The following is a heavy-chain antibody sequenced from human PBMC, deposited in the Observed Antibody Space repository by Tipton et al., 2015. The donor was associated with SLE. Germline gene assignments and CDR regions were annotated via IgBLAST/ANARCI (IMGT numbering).Heavy chain of an antibody. CDR2: IYTTENT. Sequence: TLSLTCTVFGDSISSSGYQWGWIRQPPGKGLEWIGRIYTTENTNYNPSLKSRVTMSVDTSKNHFSLKLISVTAADTAVYFCARIIAGPGDAFDVWGQGTMVTVSS. V-gene: IGHV4-39*07. CDR1: GDSISSSGYQ. CDR3: ARIIAGPGDAFDV. J-gene: IGHJ3*01.